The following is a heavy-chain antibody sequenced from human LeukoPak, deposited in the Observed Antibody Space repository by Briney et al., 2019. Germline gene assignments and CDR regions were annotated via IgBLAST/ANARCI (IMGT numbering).Heavy chain of an antibody. D-gene: IGHD3-10*01. CDR1: GFIFDDFA. CDR3: ATRYASGPIADY. CDR2: ITWKGGTI. Sequence: PGGSLRLSCAASGFIFDDFAMHWVRHARGKGLEWVSGITWKGGTIDYADSVKGRFTISRDNAKNSLYLQMNSLRAEDTALYYCATRYASGPIADYWGQGTLVTVSS. J-gene: IGHJ4*02. V-gene: IGHV3-9*01.